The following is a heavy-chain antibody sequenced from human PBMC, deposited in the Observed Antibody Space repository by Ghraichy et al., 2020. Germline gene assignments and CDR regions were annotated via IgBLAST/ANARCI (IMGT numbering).Heavy chain of an antibody. CDR1: GYTFTGYY. CDR2: INPNSGGT. V-gene: IGHV1-2*04. D-gene: IGHD4-17*01. CDR3: ARGNTVTTFYVEASWDY. Sequence: ASVKVSCKASGYTFTGYYMHWVRQAPGQGLEWMGWINPNSGGTNYAQKFQGWVTMTRDTSISTAYMELSRLRSDDTAVYYYARGNTVTTFYVEASWDYWGQGTLVTVSS. J-gene: IGHJ4*02.